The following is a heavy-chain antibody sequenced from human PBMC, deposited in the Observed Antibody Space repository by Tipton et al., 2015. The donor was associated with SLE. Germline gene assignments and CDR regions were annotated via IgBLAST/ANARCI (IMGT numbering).Heavy chain of an antibody. V-gene: IGHV4-34*01. Sequence: TLSLTCAVYGGSFSGYCWSWIRQPPGKGLEWIGYIYYSGSTNYNPSLKSRVTISVDTSKNQFSLKLSSVTAADTAVYYCARVVAAAGTAFDIWGQGTMVTVSS. CDR1: GGSFSGYC. J-gene: IGHJ3*02. CDR3: ARVVAAAGTAFDI. CDR2: IYYSGST. D-gene: IGHD6-13*01.